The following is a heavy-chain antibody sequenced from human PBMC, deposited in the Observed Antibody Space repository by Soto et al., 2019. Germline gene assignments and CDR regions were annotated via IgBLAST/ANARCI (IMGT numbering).Heavy chain of an antibody. Sequence: QVQLQQWGAGLLKPSETLSLTCAVYGGSFSGYYWSWIRQPPGKGLEWIGEINHSGSTNYNPSLKSRVTISVDTSKNQFSLKLSSVTAADTAVYYCARAYSSSWYLYWGQGTLVTVSS. V-gene: IGHV4-34*01. J-gene: IGHJ4*02. CDR1: GGSFSGYY. CDR2: INHSGST. D-gene: IGHD6-13*01. CDR3: ARAYSSSWYLY.